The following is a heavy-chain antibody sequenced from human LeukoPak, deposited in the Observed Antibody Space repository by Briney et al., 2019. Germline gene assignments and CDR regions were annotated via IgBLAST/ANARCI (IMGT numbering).Heavy chain of an antibody. V-gene: IGHV7-4-1*02. D-gene: IGHD3-3*01. J-gene: IGHJ4*02. CDR1: GYTFTSYA. Sequence: GASVKVSCKASGYTFTSYAMNWVRQAPGQGLEWMGWINTNTGNPTYAQGSTGRFVFSLDTSVSTAYLQISSLKAEDTAVYYCARDSRITIFGVVTLYYFDYWGQGTLVTVSS. CDR3: ARDSRITIFGVVTLYYFDY. CDR2: INTNTGNP.